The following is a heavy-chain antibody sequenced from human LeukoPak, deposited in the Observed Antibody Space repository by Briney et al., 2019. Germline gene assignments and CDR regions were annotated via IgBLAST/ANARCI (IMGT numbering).Heavy chain of an antibody. J-gene: IGHJ4*02. Sequence: KPSETLSLTCTVSGGSISSGGYYWSWIRQHPGKGLEWIGYIYYSGSTYYNPSLKSRVTISVDTFKNQFSLKLSSVTAADTAVYYCARVAGDNSLDYWGQGTLVTVSS. CDR1: GGSISSGGYY. CDR2: IYYSGST. CDR3: ARVAGDNSLDY. D-gene: IGHD3-16*01. V-gene: IGHV4-31*03.